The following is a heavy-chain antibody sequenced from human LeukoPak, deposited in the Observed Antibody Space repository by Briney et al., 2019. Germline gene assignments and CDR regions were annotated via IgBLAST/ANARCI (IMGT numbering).Heavy chain of an antibody. CDR3: ARDALGSGYGNGMDV. Sequence: ASVKVSCKASGYTFTIYSMHWVRQAPGQGLEWMGAINPSSGSTSYAQKFQGRVTVTRDTSTSTVYLELRSLRSEDTAVYYCARDALGSGYGNGMDVWGQGTTVTVSS. V-gene: IGHV1-46*01. D-gene: IGHD3-22*01. J-gene: IGHJ6*02. CDR2: INPSSGST. CDR1: GYTFTIYS.